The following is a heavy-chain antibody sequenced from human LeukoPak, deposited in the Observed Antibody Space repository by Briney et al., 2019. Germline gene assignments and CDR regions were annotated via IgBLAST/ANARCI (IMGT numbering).Heavy chain of an antibody. D-gene: IGHD6-13*01. CDR3: AREGSWYLGDYFDS. Sequence: GGSLRLSCAASGFNFSSYWMSWVRQAPGKGLEWVANIKQDGREKYYVDSVKGRFTISRDNAKNSLSLQINSLRAEDTAVYYCAREGSWYLGDYFDSWGQGTLVTVSS. CDR1: GFNFSSYW. J-gene: IGHJ4*02. CDR2: IKQDGREK. V-gene: IGHV3-7*01.